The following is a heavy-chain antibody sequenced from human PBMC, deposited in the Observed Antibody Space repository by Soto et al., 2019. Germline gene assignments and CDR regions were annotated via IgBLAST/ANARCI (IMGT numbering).Heavy chain of an antibody. Sequence: SETLSLTCIVSGDSISNIIYYWGWIRQPPGKGLEWIGSIYYSGTTYYNPSLRSRVSISVDTSKNQFSLRLSSVSAADTAVYYCASHSGRIVVLGRFDSWGQGTLVTVSS. CDR1: GDSISNIIYY. CDR2: IYYSGTT. V-gene: IGHV4-39*01. D-gene: IGHD2-2*01. CDR3: ASHSGRIVVLGRFDS. J-gene: IGHJ4*02.